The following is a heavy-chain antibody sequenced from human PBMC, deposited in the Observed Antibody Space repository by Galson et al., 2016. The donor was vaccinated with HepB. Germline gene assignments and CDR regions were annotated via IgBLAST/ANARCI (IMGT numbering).Heavy chain of an antibody. CDR1: GFTFSTYG. CDR3: ARDPTTRKFDY. Sequence: SLRLSCAASGFTFSTYGMHWVRQAPGKGLEWVAMILYDGSNKIYADSVKGRFTISRDNSKNTLFLQMNSLKAEDTAVYYCARDPTTRKFDYWGQGTLVTVSS. CDR2: ILYDGSNK. D-gene: IGHD1-7*01. V-gene: IGHV3-33*05. J-gene: IGHJ4*02.